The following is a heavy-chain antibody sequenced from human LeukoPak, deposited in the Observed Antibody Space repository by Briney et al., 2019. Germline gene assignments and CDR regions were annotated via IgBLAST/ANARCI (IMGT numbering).Heavy chain of an antibody. CDR3: ARGGLVVYYGSGKGYYYGMDV. CDR1: GGSFSGYY. V-gene: IGHV4-34*01. D-gene: IGHD3-10*01. CDR2: XXXXXXT. J-gene: IGHJ6*04. Sequence: SETLSLTCAVYGGSFSGYYWSWIRQPPGKGXXXXXXXXXXXXTNYNPSLKSRVTISVDTSKNQFSLKLSSVTAADTAVYYCARGGLVVYYGSGKGYYYGMDVWGKGTTVTVSS.